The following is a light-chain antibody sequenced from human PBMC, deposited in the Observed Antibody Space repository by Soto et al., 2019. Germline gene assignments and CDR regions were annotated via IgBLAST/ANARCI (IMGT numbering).Light chain of an antibody. CDR1: SSDVGGYNY. CDR3: SSYKSSSSYV. CDR2: EVS. J-gene: IGLJ1*01. V-gene: IGLV2-14*01. Sequence: QSALTQPASVSGSPGQSITISCTGTSSDVGGYNYVSWYQQLPGKAPKLMIYEVSHRPSGVSNRFSGSKSGNTASLTISGLQAEDEADYYCSSYKSSSSYVFGTGTKVTVL.